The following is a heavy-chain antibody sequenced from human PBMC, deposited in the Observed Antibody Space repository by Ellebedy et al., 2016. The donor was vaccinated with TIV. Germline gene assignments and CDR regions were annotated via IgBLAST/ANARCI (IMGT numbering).Heavy chain of an antibody. Sequence: GESLKISCTASRFTFRSYWMSWVRQAPGRGLEWVANINQDESQRYYVDSVKGRFTISRDNTKNSLYLQMNSLRAEETAVYYCATDGSYGDYLSPAHAFEIWGQGTVVAVSS. CDR2: INQDESQR. V-gene: IGHV3-7*01. CDR1: RFTFRSYW. J-gene: IGHJ3*02. CDR3: ATDGSYGDYLSPAHAFEI. D-gene: IGHD4-17*01.